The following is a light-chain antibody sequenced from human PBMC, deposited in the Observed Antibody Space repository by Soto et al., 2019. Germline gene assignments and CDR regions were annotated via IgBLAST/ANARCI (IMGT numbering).Light chain of an antibody. CDR1: RSNIGSNYD. J-gene: IGLJ1*01. CDR2: GND. V-gene: IGLV1-40*01. Sequence: QSVLTQPPSVSGAPGQRSTISCTGSRSNIGSNYDVHWYRQLPGAPPTLLIYGNDNRPSGVPDRFSASKSGTSASLAINGLQTEDEGDYYCQSYDTTLTGVFGTGTKLTVL. CDR3: QSYDTTLTGV.